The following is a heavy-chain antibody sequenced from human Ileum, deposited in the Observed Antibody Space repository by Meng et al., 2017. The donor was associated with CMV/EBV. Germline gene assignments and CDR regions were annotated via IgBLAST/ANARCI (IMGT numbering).Heavy chain of an antibody. CDR1: GFIFSEYY. CDR2: ITSSGGSV. CDR3: ARDTGWGPALG. D-gene: IGHD3-16*01. V-gene: IGHV3-11*01. Sequence: QVQLVESGGGLVKPGGSLRLSCAASGFIFSEYYMSWIRQAPGRGLEWVSYITSSGGSVYYADSVKGRFTISRDKVKNSVYLQMNSLRVEDTAVYYCARDTGWGPALGWGQGTLVTVSS. J-gene: IGHJ4*02.